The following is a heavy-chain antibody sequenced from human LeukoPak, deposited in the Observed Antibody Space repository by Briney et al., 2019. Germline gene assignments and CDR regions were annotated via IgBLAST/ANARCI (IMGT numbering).Heavy chain of an antibody. CDR3: ARHSGYSSGWYGFRYFDL. CDR1: GGSISSSSYY. CDR2: IYYSGST. V-gene: IGHV4-39*01. D-gene: IGHD6-19*01. J-gene: IGHJ2*01. Sequence: SETLSLTCTVSGGSISSSSYYWGWIRQPPGKGLEWIGSIYYSGSTYYNPSLKSRVTISVDTSKNQFSLKLSSVTAADTAVYYCARHSGYSSGWYGFRYFDLWGRGILVTVSS.